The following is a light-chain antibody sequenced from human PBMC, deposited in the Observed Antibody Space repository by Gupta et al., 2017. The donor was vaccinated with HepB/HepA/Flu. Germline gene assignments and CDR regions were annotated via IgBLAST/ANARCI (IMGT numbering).Light chain of an antibody. CDR2: GAS. CDR1: QSVSSSY. Sequence: VLTQSLGTLSVSPGERATRACRASQSVSSSYLAWYQQKPVQAPRLPIYGASSRATGIPDRFSGSGSGTDFTLTISRREDEDFAVYYRQRDGSSRTFGQGTKVEIK. CDR3: QRDGSSRT. V-gene: IGKV3-20*01. J-gene: IGKJ1*01.